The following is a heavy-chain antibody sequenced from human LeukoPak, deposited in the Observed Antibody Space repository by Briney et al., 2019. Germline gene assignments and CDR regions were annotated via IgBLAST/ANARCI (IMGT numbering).Heavy chain of an antibody. CDR2: IKSKTDGGTT. V-gene: IGHV3-15*01. Sequence: PGGSLRLSCAASGFTFSSYSMNWVRQAPGKGLEWVGRIKSKTDGGTTDYAAPVKGRFTISRDDSKNTLYLQMNSLKTEDTAVYYCTTDDTYYYDSSGQGGFDYWGQGTLVTVSS. CDR3: TTDDTYYYDSSGQGGFDY. CDR1: GFTFSSYS. D-gene: IGHD3-22*01. J-gene: IGHJ4*02.